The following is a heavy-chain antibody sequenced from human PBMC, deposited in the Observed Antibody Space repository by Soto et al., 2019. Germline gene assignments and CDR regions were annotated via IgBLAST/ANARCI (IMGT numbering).Heavy chain of an antibody. Sequence: SETLSLTCTVSGGSISSGGYYWSWIRQHPGKGLEWIGYIYYSGSTYYNPSLKSRVTISVDTSKNQFSLKLSSVTAADTAVYYCARVWGMTPDFWGQGTLVTVSS. CDR3: ARVWGMTPDF. V-gene: IGHV4-31*03. CDR1: GGSISSGGYY. J-gene: IGHJ4*02. D-gene: IGHD7-27*01. CDR2: IYYSGST.